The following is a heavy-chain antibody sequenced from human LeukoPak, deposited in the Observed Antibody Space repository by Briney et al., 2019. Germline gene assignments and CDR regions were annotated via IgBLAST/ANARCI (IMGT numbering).Heavy chain of an antibody. CDR3: AGPGAGDLDY. CDR2: INHSGST. CDR1: GGSFGGYY. Sequence: PSETLSLTCAIYGGSFGGYYWSWIRQPPGKGLEWIGEINHSGSTNYNPSLKSRVTISVDTSKNHFSPKLSSVTAADTAVYYCAGPGAGDLDYWGQGTLVTVSS. J-gene: IGHJ4*02. D-gene: IGHD3-10*01. V-gene: IGHV4-34*01.